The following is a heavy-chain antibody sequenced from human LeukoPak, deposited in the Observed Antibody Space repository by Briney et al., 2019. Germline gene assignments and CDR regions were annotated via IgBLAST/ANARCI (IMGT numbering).Heavy chain of an antibody. CDR1: GYTFTSYY. Sequence: ASVKVSCKTSGYTFTSYYIHWVRQAPGQGLEWMGIFNPSSGATNYAQKFQGRVTMTRDASTSTVYMELSSQRSEDTAVYYCARATNFYYYYGMDVWGQGTTVTVSS. V-gene: IGHV1-46*01. D-gene: IGHD1-26*01. CDR3: ARATNFYYYYGMDV. CDR2: FNPSSGAT. J-gene: IGHJ6*02.